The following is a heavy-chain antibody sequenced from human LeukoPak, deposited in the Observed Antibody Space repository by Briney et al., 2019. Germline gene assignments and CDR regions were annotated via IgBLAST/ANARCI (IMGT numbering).Heavy chain of an antibody. V-gene: IGHV1-24*01. CDR3: ATTAQLWLRGFYY. CDR2: FDPEDGET. Sequence: ASVKVSCKASGYTFTSYYMHWVRQAPGQGLEWMGGFDPEDGETIYAQKFQGRVTMTEDTSTDTAYMELSSLRSEDTAVYYCATTAQLWLRGFYYWGQGTLVTVSS. J-gene: IGHJ4*02. CDR1: GYTFTSYY. D-gene: IGHD5-18*01.